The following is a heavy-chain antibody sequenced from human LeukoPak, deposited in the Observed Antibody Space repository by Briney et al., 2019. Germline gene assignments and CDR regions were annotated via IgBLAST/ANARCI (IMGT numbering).Heavy chain of an antibody. CDR1: GFTFSTYA. J-gene: IGHJ6*02. D-gene: IGHD6-19*01. Sequence: PGGSLRLSCAASGFTFSTYAMSWVRQAPGKGLEWVSSISGSGVNTYYADSVKGRFTISRDNSKNTLYLQMNSLRAEDTAVYYCAKDEGSGWYSYYYYYYGMNVWGQGTTVTVSS. CDR2: ISGSGVNT. V-gene: IGHV3-23*01. CDR3: AKDEGSGWYSYYYYYYGMNV.